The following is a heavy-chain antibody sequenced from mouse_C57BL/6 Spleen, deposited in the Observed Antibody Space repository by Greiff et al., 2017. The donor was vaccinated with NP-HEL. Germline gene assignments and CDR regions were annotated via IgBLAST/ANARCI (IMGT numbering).Heavy chain of an antibody. D-gene: IGHD1-1*01. Sequence: EVQVVESGGGLVKPGGSLKLSCAASGFTFSSYTMSWVRQTPEKRLEWVATISGGGGNTYYPDSVKGRFTISRDNAKNTLYLQMSSLRSEDTALYYCARYGVAGAWFAYWGQGTLVTVSA. CDR1: GFTFSSYT. J-gene: IGHJ3*01. V-gene: IGHV5-9*01. CDR3: ARYGVAGAWFAY. CDR2: ISGGGGNT.